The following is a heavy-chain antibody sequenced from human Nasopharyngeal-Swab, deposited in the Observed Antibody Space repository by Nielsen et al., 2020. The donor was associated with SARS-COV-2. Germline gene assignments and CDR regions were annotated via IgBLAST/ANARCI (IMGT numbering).Heavy chain of an antibody. J-gene: IGHJ6*02. Sequence: ASVKVSCKASGYTFTGYYMHWVRQAPGQGLEWMGWINPNSGGTNYAQKFQGRVTMTTDTSTSTAYMELRSLRSDDTAVYYCARLYCGGDCSYYYYYGMDVWGQGTTVTVSS. V-gene: IGHV1-2*02. CDR2: INPNSGGT. CDR1: GYTFTGYY. D-gene: IGHD2-21*02. CDR3: ARLYCGGDCSYYYYYGMDV.